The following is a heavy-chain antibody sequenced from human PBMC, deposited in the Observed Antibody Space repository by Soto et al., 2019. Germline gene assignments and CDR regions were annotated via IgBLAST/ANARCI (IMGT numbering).Heavy chain of an antibody. CDR2: ISGSGGST. CDR3: AHPRGYGVFDAVDI. Sequence: GGSLRLSCAASGFTFSSYAMSWVRQAPGKGPEWVSAISGSGGSTYYADSVKGRFTISRDNSINTMYLQMSRLRTEDTAVYYCAHPRGYGVFDAVDIWGQGTIVTVSS. CDR1: GFTFSSYA. V-gene: IGHV3-23*01. D-gene: IGHD4-17*01. J-gene: IGHJ3*02.